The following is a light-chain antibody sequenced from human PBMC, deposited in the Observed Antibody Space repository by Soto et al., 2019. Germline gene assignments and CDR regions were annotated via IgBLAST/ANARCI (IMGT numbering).Light chain of an antibody. CDR1: QRVYSN. CDR2: GAS. CDR3: QQYGSSTAT. V-gene: IGKV3-15*01. J-gene: IGKJ1*01. Sequence: EILKTQPPDTLSVSPGESATLSCRASQRVYSNLAWYQQRPGQAPRLLIYGASTRATGVPARFSGRGSGTEFTLTISSLQSEDFAVYYCQQYGSSTATFGQGTKVDI.